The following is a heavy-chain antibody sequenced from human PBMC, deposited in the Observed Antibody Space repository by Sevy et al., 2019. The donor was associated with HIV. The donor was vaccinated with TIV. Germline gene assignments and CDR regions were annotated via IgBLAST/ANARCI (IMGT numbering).Heavy chain of an antibody. V-gene: IGHV3-48*02. J-gene: IGHJ6*02. CDR2: ISSSSSTI. Sequence: GGSLRLSCAASGFTFSSYSMNWVRQAPGKGLEWISYISSSSSTIYYADSVKGRFTISRDNAKNSLYLQMNSLRDEDTAESYCARPQNDYGDYGMDVWGQGTTVTVSS. CDR1: GFTFSSYS. CDR3: ARPQNDYGDYGMDV. D-gene: IGHD4-17*01.